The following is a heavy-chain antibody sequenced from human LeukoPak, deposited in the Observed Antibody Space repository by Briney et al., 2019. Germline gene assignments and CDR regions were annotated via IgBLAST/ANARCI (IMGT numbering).Heavy chain of an antibody. J-gene: IGHJ4*02. CDR3: ARFDLVYRRNLVFGDY. D-gene: IGHD3-16*01. Sequence: ASVKVSCKASGYTFSDYNLYWVRQVPGQGLEWMGRINPASGVTNSAQRFQGRVTMTRDTSLSTAYMELSRLTSGDTAVYYCARFDLVYRRNLVFGDYWGQGTLVTVSS. CDR1: GYTFSDYN. CDR2: INPASGVT. V-gene: IGHV1-2*06.